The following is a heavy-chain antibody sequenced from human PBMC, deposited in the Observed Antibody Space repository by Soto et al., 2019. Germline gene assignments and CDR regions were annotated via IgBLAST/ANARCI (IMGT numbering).Heavy chain of an antibody. CDR3: ARAMATDPSDH. J-gene: IGHJ4*02. V-gene: IGHV1-18*01. CDR2: INAYNGHT. Sequence: QVQLVQSGAEVKQPGASVKVSCKASGYTFNNYGITWVRQAPGQGLEWMGWINAYNGHTNYAQKFQDRVAMTTDTSTRTVYMELRSLISDATAVIYCARAMATDPSDHWGQGTLVTVSS. CDR1: GYTFNNYG.